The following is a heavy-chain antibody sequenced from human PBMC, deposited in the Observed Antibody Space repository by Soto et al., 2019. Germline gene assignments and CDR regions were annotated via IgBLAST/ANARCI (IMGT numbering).Heavy chain of an antibody. CDR3: ARDRSEVDYYDSSGYYWPDAFDI. V-gene: IGHV1-69*13. Sequence: SVKVSCKASGGTFSSYAISWVRQAPGQGLEWMGGIIPIFGTANYAQKFQGRVTITADESTSTAYMELSSMRSEDKAVYYCARDRSEVDYYDSSGYYWPDAFDIWGQGTMVTVSS. J-gene: IGHJ3*02. CDR1: GGTFSSYA. D-gene: IGHD3-22*01. CDR2: IIPIFGTA.